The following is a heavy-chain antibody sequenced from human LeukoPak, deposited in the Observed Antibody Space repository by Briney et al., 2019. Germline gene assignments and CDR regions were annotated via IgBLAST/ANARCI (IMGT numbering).Heavy chain of an antibody. D-gene: IGHD4-17*01. CDR1: GFTFSDHY. Sequence: GGSLRLSCAASGFTFSDHYMDWVRQAPEKGLEWVGRTRNKANSYTTEYAASVKGRFTISRDDSKNSLYLQMNSLKTEDTAVYYCARAPDYGDLGFDYWGQGTLVTVSS. CDR3: ARAPDYGDLGFDY. J-gene: IGHJ4*02. CDR2: TRNKANSYTT. V-gene: IGHV3-72*01.